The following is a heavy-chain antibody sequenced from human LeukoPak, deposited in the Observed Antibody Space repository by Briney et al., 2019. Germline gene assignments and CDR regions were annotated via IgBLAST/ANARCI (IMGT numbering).Heavy chain of an antibody. CDR2: VSGSGGNI. Sequence: SGGSLRLSCAASGFTFSSYTMSWVRQAPGKGLEWVSGVSGSGGNIHYADSVKGRFPISRDNAKNTLYLQMNSLRTEATAVYYCAASLPNIVVVPATKGPFGYWGQGALVTVSS. V-gene: IGHV3-23*01. CDR1: GFTFSSYT. D-gene: IGHD2-2*01. CDR3: AASLPNIVVVPATKGPFGY. J-gene: IGHJ4*02.